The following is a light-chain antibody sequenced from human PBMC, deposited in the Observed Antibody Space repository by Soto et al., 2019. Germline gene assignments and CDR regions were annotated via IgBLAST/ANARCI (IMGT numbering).Light chain of an antibody. CDR1: QSVSSY. CDR2: DAS. CDR3: QQRSNWPPT. Sequence: EIVLTQSPATLSLSPGERATLSCRASQSVSSYLAWYQQKPGQAPRLLIYDASNRATGIPARFSGSGSGTDFTLTISRLEHEDFAVYYCQQRSNWPPTFGQGTKVEIK. V-gene: IGKV3-11*01. J-gene: IGKJ1*01.